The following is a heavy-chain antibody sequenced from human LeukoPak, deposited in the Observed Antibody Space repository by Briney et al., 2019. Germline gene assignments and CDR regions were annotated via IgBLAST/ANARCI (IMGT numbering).Heavy chain of an antibody. J-gene: IGHJ5*02. CDR3: ARGLRTDPNWFDP. D-gene: IGHD5-12*01. CDR2: INPNSGGT. V-gene: IGHV1-2*04. Sequence: GASVKVSCKASGYTFTGYYMHWVRQAPGQGLEWMGWINPNSGGTNYAQKFQGWVTMTRDTSISTAYMELSRLRSDDTAVYYCARGLRTDPNWFDPWGQGTLVTVSS. CDR1: GYTFTGYY.